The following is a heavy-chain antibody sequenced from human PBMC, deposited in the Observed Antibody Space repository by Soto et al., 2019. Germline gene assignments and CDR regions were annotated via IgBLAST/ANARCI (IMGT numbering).Heavy chain of an antibody. V-gene: IGHV3-21*01. CDR3: AIFYRATVVTPQWVDP. CDR2: IRSSSSYI. CDR1: GFTFSSYS. J-gene: IGHJ5*02. Sequence: PGESLKISCAASGFTFSSYSMNWVRQAPGKGLEWVSSIRSSSSYIYYADSVKGRFTISRDNAKNSLYLQMNSLRAEDTAVYYCAIFYRATVVTPQWVDPWGQGNLVTVSS. D-gene: IGHD4-17*01.